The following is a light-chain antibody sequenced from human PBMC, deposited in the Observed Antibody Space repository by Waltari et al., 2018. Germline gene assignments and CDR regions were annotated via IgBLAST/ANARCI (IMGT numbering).Light chain of an antibody. CDR3: QQYETWLLT. V-gene: IGKV3-15*01. Sequence: IVLTQYPATLSVSPGERATLACRASQIVSNNLAWYQQKPGQAPRLLIYGASTRATGVPARFSGSGSATEFTLTISAMQSEDFAVYYCQQYETWLLTFGGGTKVEI. CDR2: GAS. CDR1: QIVSNN. J-gene: IGKJ4*01.